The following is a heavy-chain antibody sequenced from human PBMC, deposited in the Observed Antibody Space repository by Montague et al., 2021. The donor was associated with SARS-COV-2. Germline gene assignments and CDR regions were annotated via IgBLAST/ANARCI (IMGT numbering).Heavy chain of an antibody. J-gene: IGHJ4*02. D-gene: IGHD3-10*01. Sequence: SETLSLTCAVYGGSFSGYYRGWIRQPPEKGLEWIGEINQSGRTNNNPSLKSRVIISVDTSKNQFSLKLSSVTAADTAVYYCARRGSSVWGVTVSAELDYWGQGILVIVSS. CDR1: GGSFSGYY. V-gene: IGHV4-34*01. CDR2: INQSGRT. CDR3: ARRGSSVWGVTVSAELDY.